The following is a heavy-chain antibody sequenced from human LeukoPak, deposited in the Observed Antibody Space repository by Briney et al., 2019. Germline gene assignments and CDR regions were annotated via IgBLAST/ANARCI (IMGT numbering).Heavy chain of an antibody. Sequence: GGSLRLSCAASGFTFSSYAMSWVRQAPGEGLEWVSAISGSGGSTYYADFVQGRFTASRDNTKNTWSLEKNSLRAEDTAVYYCVVGGSPGYWGQGTLVTVSS. CDR3: VVGGSPGY. CDR1: GFTFSSYA. D-gene: IGHD2-15*01. CDR2: ISGSGGST. V-gene: IGHV3-23*01. J-gene: IGHJ4*02.